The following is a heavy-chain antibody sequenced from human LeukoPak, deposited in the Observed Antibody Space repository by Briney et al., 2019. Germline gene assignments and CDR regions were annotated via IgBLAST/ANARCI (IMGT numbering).Heavy chain of an antibody. V-gene: IGHV3-48*03. CDR1: GFTVSSKY. Sequence: GGSLRLSCAASGFTVSSKYMSWVRQAPGKGLEWVSYISSSGSTIYYADSVKGRFTISRDNAKNSLYLQMNSLRAEDTAVYYCAELGITMIGGVWGKGTTVTISS. D-gene: IGHD3-10*02. CDR3: AELGITMIGGV. J-gene: IGHJ6*04. CDR2: ISSSGSTI.